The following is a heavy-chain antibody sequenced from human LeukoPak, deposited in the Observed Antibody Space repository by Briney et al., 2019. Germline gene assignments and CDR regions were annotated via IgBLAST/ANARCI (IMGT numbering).Heavy chain of an antibody. CDR2: ISYDGSNK. CDR3: AKDRDTGPAAYYFDY. D-gene: IGHD1-14*01. Sequence: GGSLRLSCAASGFTFSSYGMHWVRQAPGKGLEWVAVISYDGSNKYYADSVKGRFTISRDNSKNTLYLQMNSLRAEDTAVYYCAKDRDTGPAAYYFDYWGQGALVTVSS. CDR1: GFTFSSYG. V-gene: IGHV3-30*18. J-gene: IGHJ4*02.